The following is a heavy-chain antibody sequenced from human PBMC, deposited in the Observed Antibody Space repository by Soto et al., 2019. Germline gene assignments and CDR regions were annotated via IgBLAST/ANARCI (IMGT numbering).Heavy chain of an antibody. CDR1: GFTFTNYY. CDR3: ASDSRFWEV. V-gene: IGHV3-21*01. CDR2: ITGSGRDI. J-gene: IGHJ6*02. Sequence: GGSLRLSCAASGFTFTNYYMNWVRQAPGKGLEWVSSITGSGRDIYYADSVKGRFTISRDNAKNSLYLQMDSLRVEDTAVYYCASDSRFWEVWGQGTTVTVSS. D-gene: IGHD2-2*01.